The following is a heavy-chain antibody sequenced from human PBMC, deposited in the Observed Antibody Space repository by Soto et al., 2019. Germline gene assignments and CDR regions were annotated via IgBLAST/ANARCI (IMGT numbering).Heavy chain of an antibody. J-gene: IGHJ4*02. V-gene: IGHV3-74*01. CDR2: IKSDGSST. CDR3: ARDQVDYDSSGSIDY. D-gene: IGHD3-22*01. CDR1: GFTFRSYW. Sequence: GGSLRLSCAASGFTFRSYWMHWVRQAPGKGLVWVSRIKSDGSSTSYADSVKGRFTISRDNAKNTLYLQMNSLRAEDTAVYYCARDQVDYDSSGSIDYWGQGT.